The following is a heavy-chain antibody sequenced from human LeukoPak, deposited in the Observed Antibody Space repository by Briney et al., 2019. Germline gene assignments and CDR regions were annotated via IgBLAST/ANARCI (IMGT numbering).Heavy chain of an antibody. CDR3: ARASTSSSGYLRYFFDY. CDR1: GGSISNYY. D-gene: IGHD6-19*01. V-gene: IGHV4-59*01. CDR2: IYYSGST. J-gene: IGHJ4*02. Sequence: SETLSLTCSVSGGSISNYYWSWIRQPPGKGLEWIGYIYYSGSTNYNPSLKSRVTISVDTSKNQFSLKLSSVTAADTAVYYCARASTSSSGYLRYFFDYWGQGTLVTVSS.